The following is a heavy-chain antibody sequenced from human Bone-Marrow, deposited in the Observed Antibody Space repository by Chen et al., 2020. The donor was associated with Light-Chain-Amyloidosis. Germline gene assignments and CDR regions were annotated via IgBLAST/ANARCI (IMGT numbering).Heavy chain of an antibody. D-gene: IGHD6-13*01. V-gene: IGHV3-23*04. CDR1: GFTFSSYA. CDR2: IRGSGDNT. CDR3: AKGGSSWSAYLHY. Sequence: EVQLVESGGGLVQPGGSLRLSCVASGFTFSSYAINWVRQAPGKGLEGVSGIRGSGDNTYYADSVRGRVTMSRDNSKNTVFLQMNSLRAEDTAVYYCAKGGSSWSAYLHYWGQGTLVTVSS. J-gene: IGHJ4*02.